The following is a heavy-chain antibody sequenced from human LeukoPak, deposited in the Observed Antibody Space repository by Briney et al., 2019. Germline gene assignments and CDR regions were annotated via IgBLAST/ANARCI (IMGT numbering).Heavy chain of an antibody. CDR1: GGSISNYY. V-gene: IGHV4-59*01. CDR2: IYYSGST. Sequence: SETLSLTCTVSGGSISNYYWSWIRQPPGKGLEWIGYIYYSGSTNYNPSLRSRVTISVDTSKNQFSLKLSSVTAADTAVYYCARDRYSSSWYGAFDIWGQGTMVTVSS. D-gene: IGHD6-13*01. J-gene: IGHJ3*02. CDR3: ARDRYSSSWYGAFDI.